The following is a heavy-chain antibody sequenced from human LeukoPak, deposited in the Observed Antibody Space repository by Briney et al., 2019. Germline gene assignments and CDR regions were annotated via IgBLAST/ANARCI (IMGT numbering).Heavy chain of an antibody. J-gene: IGHJ4*02. CDR2: IYSGGST. D-gene: IGHD6-13*01. CDR1: GFTLSSNF. Sequence: PGGSLRLSCAASGFTLSSNFMTWVRQAPGRGLEWVSIIYSGGSTFYADAVKGRFTISRDNSKNTLYLQINRLGAEDTAVYYCASGLGAAGYLQRYWGQRTLVTVSS. CDR3: ASGLGAAGYLQRY. V-gene: IGHV3-66*01.